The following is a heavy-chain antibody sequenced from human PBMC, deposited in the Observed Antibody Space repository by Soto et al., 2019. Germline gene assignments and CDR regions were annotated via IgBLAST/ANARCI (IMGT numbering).Heavy chain of an antibody. Sequence: PGGSLRLSCAASGFTFSNYWMTWVRQAPGKGLEWVAVISYNGSNKYYADSVKGRFTISRDNSKNTLYLQMNSLRAEDTAVYYCARVSSIAARFYYYGMDVWGQGTTVTVSS. V-gene: IGHV3-30-3*01. D-gene: IGHD6-6*01. J-gene: IGHJ6*02. CDR3: ARVSSIAARFYYYGMDV. CDR2: ISYNGSNK. CDR1: GFTFSNYW.